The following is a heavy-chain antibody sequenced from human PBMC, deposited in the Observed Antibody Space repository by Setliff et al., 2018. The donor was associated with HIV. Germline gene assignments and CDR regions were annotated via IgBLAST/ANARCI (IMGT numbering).Heavy chain of an antibody. CDR2: VDPEDGET. D-gene: IGHD3-22*01. CDR1: GNTFTDYY. CDR3: ARESSSGYRYFDY. V-gene: IGHV1-69-2*01. J-gene: IGHJ4*02. Sequence: GASVKVSCKASGNTFTDYYMHWVQQAPGKGLEWMGRVDPEDGETRYAEKFQGRVTITKDTSASTAYMELSSLTSEDTAVYYCARESSSGYRYFDYWGQGTLVTVSS.